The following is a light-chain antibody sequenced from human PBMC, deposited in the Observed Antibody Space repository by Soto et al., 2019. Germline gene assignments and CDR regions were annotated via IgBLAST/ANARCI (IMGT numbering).Light chain of an antibody. V-gene: IGLV2-14*01. CDR1: SSDVGGYNY. Sequence: QSVLTQPASVSGSPGQSNTISCTGTSSDVGGYNYVSWYQQHPGKAPKLMICEVSHRPSGVSNRFSGSKSGNTASLTISGLQAEDEADYYCSSYTSSSTLVFGTGTKLTVL. CDR2: EVS. CDR3: SSYTSSSTLV. J-gene: IGLJ1*01.